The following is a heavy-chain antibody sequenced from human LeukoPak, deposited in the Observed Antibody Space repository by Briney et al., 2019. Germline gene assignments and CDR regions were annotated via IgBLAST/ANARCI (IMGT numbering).Heavy chain of an antibody. CDR3: ARDNYDILTGYQFDY. CDR2: ISAYNGNT. CDR1: GYTFTSYG. V-gene: IGHV1-18*01. Sequence: ASVKVSRTASGYTFTSYGISWVRQAPGQGLEWMGWISAYNGNTNYAQKLQGRVTMTTDTSTSTAYMELRSLRSDDTAVYYCARDNYDILTGYQFDYWGQGTLVTVSS. D-gene: IGHD3-9*01. J-gene: IGHJ4*02.